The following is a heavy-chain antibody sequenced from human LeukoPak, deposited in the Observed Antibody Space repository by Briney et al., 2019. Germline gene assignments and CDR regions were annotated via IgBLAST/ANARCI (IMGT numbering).Heavy chain of an antibody. Sequence: PGESLRLSCAASGFSFTTYWMGWVRQAPGKGLEWVANIKQDGTEKYYVDSVKGRFTISRDNAKNSLYLQMDSLTVDDTAIYYCAKGSSSQRPYYFDYWGQGTLVTVSS. CDR2: IKQDGTEK. D-gene: IGHD2-2*01. CDR1: GFSFTTYW. V-gene: IGHV3-7*03. J-gene: IGHJ4*02. CDR3: AKGSSSQRPYYFDY.